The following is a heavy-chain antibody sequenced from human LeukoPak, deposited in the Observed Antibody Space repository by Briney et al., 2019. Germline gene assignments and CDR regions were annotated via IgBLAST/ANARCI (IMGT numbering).Heavy chain of an antibody. CDR2: IVVGSGNT. D-gene: IGHD3-22*01. CDR1: GFTLTSSA. CDR3: AANYYDSSVYH. J-gene: IGHJ4*02. Sequence: SVKVSCKASGFTLTSSAMQWVRQARGQRLEWIGWIVVGSGNTNYAQKFQERVTITRDMSTSTAYMELSSLRSEDTAVYYCAANYYDSSVYHWGRETLVPVSS. V-gene: IGHV1-58*02.